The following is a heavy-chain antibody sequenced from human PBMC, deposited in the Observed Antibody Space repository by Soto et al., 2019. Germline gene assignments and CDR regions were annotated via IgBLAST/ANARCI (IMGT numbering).Heavy chain of an antibody. CDR1: GASISRYY. CDR2: LYNTGST. CDR3: ARGYCSSTSCYIWDNWFDP. Sequence: PSETLSLTCTVSGASISRYYWSWIRQSPGKGLEWIGYLYNTGSTIYNPSLKSRVTISVDTSKNQFSLKLSSVTAADTAVYYCARGYCSSTSCYIWDNWFDPWGQGTLVTVSS. V-gene: IGHV4-59*01. D-gene: IGHD2-2*02. J-gene: IGHJ5*02.